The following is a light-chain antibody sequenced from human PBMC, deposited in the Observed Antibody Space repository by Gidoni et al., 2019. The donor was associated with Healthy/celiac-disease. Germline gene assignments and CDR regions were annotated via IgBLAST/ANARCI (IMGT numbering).Light chain of an antibody. J-gene: IGKJ1*01. CDR3: QQYGRSPRT. V-gene: IGKV3-20*01. CDR2: GAS. Sequence: EMVLTKSPGTLSLSPGERATLSCRASQSVSSSYLAWYQQKPGQAPRLLIYGASSRATGIPDRFSGSGSGTDFTLTISRLEPEDFAVYYCQQYGRSPRTFGQGTKVEIK. CDR1: QSVSSSY.